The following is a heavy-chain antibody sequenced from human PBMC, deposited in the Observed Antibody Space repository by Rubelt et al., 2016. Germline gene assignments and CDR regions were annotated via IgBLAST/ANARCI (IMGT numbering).Heavy chain of an antibody. V-gene: IGHV3-74*01. Sequence: DSVKGRFTISRDNAKNTQYLQMNSLRAEDTAVYYCVSSSLDYWGQGTLVTVSS. J-gene: IGHJ4*02. CDR3: VSSSLDY. D-gene: IGHD6-13*01.